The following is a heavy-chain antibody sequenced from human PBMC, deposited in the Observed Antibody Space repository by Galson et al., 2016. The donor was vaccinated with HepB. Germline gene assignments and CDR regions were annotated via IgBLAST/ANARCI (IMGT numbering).Heavy chain of an antibody. CDR1: GFSLRTSGMC. CDR2: IDWDEDK. CDR3: ARMKNYYYGMDV. V-gene: IGHV2-70*01. J-gene: IGHJ6*02. Sequence: PALVQLTQTLTLTCTFSGFSLRTSGMCVSWIRQPPGKALEWLALIDWDEDKYYSTSLKTRLTISKDTSKNQMVLTLTNMDPVDTATYYCARMKNYYYGMDVWGQGTTVTVSS.